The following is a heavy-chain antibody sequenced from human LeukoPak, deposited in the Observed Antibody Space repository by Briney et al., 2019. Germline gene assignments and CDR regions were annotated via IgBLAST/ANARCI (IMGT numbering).Heavy chain of an antibody. D-gene: IGHD5-12*01. J-gene: IGHJ4*02. CDR3: ARDSEGGYDYDPFFDY. CDR2: IKQDGSEK. Sequence: PGGSLRLSRAASGFTFSSYWMSRVRQAPGKGLEWVANIKQDGSEKYYVDSVKGRFTISRDNAKNSLYLQMNSLRAEDTAVYYCARDSEGGYDYDPFFDYWGQGTLVTVSS. V-gene: IGHV3-7*01. CDR1: GFTFSSYW.